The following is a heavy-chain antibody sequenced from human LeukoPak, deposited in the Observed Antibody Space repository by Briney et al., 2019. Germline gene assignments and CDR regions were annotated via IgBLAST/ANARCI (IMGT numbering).Heavy chain of an antibody. Sequence: GGSLRLSCAASGFTVSSNYMSWVRQAPGKGLEWVSLIYSGGSTYYADSVKGRFTISRDNSKNTLYLQMNSLRAADTAVYYCARSPYYGSGSYWYYFDYWGQGILVTVSS. CDR1: GFTVSSNY. D-gene: IGHD3-10*01. V-gene: IGHV3-53*01. CDR3: ARSPYYGSGSYWYYFDY. CDR2: IYSGGST. J-gene: IGHJ4*02.